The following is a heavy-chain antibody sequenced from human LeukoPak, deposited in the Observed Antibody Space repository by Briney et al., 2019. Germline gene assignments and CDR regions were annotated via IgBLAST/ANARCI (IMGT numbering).Heavy chain of an antibody. CDR1: GYTFTDYH. V-gene: IGHV1-69-2*01. CDR3: VGTHIYYDSGGSSLNKRYAAFDV. Sequence: ASVKVSCKVSGYTFTDYHIHWVPQAPGKGLEWMGLIYPEDGETIYAEKFQGRVTLTADTSRDTAYMELSSLRSEDTAVYYCVGTHIYYDSGGSSLNKRYAAFDVWGQGTMVTVSS. J-gene: IGHJ3*01. CDR2: IYPEDGET. D-gene: IGHD3-22*01.